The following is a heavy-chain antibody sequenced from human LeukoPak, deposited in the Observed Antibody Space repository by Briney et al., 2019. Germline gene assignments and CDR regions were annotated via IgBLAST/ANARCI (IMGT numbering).Heavy chain of an antibody. J-gene: IGHJ5*02. V-gene: IGHV3-74*01. CDR1: GFNLRDYW. D-gene: IGHD4-11*01. CDR2: LGTDGTYT. Sequence: GGSLRLSCAASGFNLRDYWMHWVRQASGKGLVWVSRLGTDGTYTNYADSVTGRFTISRDNAKNTLYLQMDSLRAEDTSFYYCVRDPSNSGNWFDLWGQGTLVTVSS. CDR3: VRDPSNSGNWFDL.